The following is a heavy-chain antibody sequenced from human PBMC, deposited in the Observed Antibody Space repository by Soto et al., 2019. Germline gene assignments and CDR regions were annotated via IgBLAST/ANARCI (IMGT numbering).Heavy chain of an antibody. J-gene: IGHJ2*01. CDR2: ISGSGTRT. D-gene: IGHD4-4*01. CDR1: GFTFSSYA. V-gene: IGHV3-23*01. Sequence: EVQLLESGGGLVQPGGSLRLSCAASGFTFSSYAMSWVRQAPGKVLEWVSAISGSGTRTYYADSVKGRFTISRDNSTSKLYLQMNCLRADDTAVYYWAKDVDCGNSLPCRYFDIWSRGTLLTVSS. CDR3: AKDVDCGNSLPCRYFDI.